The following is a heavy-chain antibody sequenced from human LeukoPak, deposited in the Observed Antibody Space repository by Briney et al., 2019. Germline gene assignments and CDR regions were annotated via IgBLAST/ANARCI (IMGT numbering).Heavy chain of an antibody. CDR2: TSSSSSYI. D-gene: IGHD1-26*01. Sequence: GGSLRLSCAASGFTFSSYSMNWVRQAPGKGLEWVSSTSSSSSYIYYADSVKGRFTISRDNAKNSLYLQMNSLRAEDTAVYYCARGRSGSHYFDYWGQGTLVTVSS. CDR3: ARGRSGSHYFDY. V-gene: IGHV3-21*01. J-gene: IGHJ4*02. CDR1: GFTFSSYS.